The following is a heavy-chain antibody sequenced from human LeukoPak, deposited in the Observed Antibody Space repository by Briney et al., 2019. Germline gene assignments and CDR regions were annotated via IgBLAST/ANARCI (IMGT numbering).Heavy chain of an antibody. CDR1: GFTFSSHG. Sequence: GGSLRLSCAASGFTFSSHGMYWVRQAPGKGLEWVALIWYDGSEKNYADSVKGRFTISRDNSKNTLYLQMNSLRAEDTAVYYCARDISRGSLDYWGQGTLVTVSS. J-gene: IGHJ4*02. CDR3: ARDISRGSLDY. CDR2: IWYDGSEK. V-gene: IGHV3-33*01. D-gene: IGHD2-15*01.